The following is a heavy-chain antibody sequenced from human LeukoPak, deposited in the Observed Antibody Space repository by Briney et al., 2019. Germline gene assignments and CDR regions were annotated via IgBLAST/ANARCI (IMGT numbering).Heavy chain of an antibody. CDR2: ISGRSVFI. CDR3: TRDQGVRYAFDI. CDR1: GFTFSSYS. V-gene: IGHV3-21*01. D-gene: IGHD3-10*01. J-gene: IGHJ3*02. Sequence: PGGSLRLSCAASGFTFSSYSMNWVRQAPGKGLEWVSSISGRSVFISYSDSVKGRFTISRDNARNSLFLELSSLRPEDTAVYYCTRDQGVRYAFDIWGQGSLVTVSS.